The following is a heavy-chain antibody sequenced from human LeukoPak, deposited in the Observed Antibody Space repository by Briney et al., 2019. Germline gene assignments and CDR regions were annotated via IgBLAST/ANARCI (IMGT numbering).Heavy chain of an antibody. V-gene: IGHV3-74*01. CDR1: GFTFGNFW. Sequence: GGSLRLSCAASGFTFGNFWMHWVRQASGKGLVWVSRISADGSDAVYADSVKGRFTISRDNAKNTVHLQMNNLRAEDTAVYYCARDRPHNWFDPWGQGTLVTVSS. CDR2: ISADGSDA. CDR3: ARDRPHNWFDP. J-gene: IGHJ5*02.